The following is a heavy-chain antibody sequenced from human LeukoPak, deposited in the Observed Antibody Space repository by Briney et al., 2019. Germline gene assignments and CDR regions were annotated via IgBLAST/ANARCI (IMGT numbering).Heavy chain of an antibody. V-gene: IGHV4-59*11. CDR2: VHHNGDT. Sequence: PSETLSLXCTVSGASNSNHYWSWIRRSPGKGLEWIGYVHHNGDTNYNPSLKSRVATSVDTSRNQFSLTLYSVSAADTAVYYCARGSTRADDYWGQGTLVTVSS. J-gene: IGHJ4*02. CDR3: ARGSTRADDY. CDR1: GASNSNHY. D-gene: IGHD2/OR15-2a*01.